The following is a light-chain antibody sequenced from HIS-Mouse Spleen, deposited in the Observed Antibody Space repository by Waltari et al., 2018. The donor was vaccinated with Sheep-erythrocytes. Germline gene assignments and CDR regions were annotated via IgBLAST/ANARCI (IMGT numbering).Light chain of an antibody. Sequence: SYELTQPPSVSVSPGQTASITCSGATLGDKYACWYQQKPGQSPGLVIYQDSKRPSGIPERFSGSNSGNTATLTISGTQAMDEADYYCQAWDSSTAVFGGGTKLTVL. V-gene: IGLV3-1*01. CDR3: QAWDSSTAV. CDR1: TLGDKY. CDR2: QDS. J-gene: IGLJ2*01.